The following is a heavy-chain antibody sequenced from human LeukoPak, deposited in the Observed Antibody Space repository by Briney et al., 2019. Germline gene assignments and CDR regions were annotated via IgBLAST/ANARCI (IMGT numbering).Heavy chain of an antibody. D-gene: IGHD3-10*01. CDR1: GGSISSSSYY. V-gene: IGHV4-39*01. J-gene: IGHJ6*02. CDR2: FYYSGST. CDR3: ARHRRVTMVRGVGIMDV. Sequence: PSETLSLTCTVSGGSISSSSYYWGWIRQPPGKGLGWIGSFYYSGSTYYNPSLKSRVTISVDTSKNQFSLKLSSVTAADTAVYYCARHRRVTMVRGVGIMDVWGQGTTVTVSS.